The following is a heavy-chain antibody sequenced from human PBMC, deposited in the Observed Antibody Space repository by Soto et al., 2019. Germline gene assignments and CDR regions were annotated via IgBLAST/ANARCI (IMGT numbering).Heavy chain of an antibody. D-gene: IGHD2-21*01. Sequence: SETLSLTCAVSGDSVTSVNYFWTWIRQPPGGGLEWIGYISNSGISKYNPSLKSRVAMSQDTSKNQFSLNLHSVTAADTAVYFWARGGGHSYFGYYFDTWGQGALVTVSS. CDR2: ISNSGIS. CDR3: ARGGGHSYFGYYFDT. CDR1: GDSVTSVNYF. J-gene: IGHJ4*02. V-gene: IGHV4-61*01.